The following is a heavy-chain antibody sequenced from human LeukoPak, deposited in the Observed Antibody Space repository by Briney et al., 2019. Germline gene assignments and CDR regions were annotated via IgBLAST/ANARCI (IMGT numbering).Heavy chain of an antibody. J-gene: IGHJ5*02. D-gene: IGHD6-13*01. Sequence: PSQTLSLTCTVSGDSISSGDYYWSWIRQPAGKGLEWIGRIYTSGSTNYNPSLKSRVTISVDTSKNQFALKLSSVTAADTAVYYCARAFGKQQLGFRRFNWFDPWGQGTLVTVSS. CDR2: IYTSGST. CDR1: GDSISSGDYY. V-gene: IGHV4-61*02. CDR3: ARAFGKQQLGFRRFNWFDP.